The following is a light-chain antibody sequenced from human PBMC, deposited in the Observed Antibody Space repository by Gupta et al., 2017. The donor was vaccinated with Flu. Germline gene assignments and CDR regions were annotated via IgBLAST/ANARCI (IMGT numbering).Light chain of an antibody. CDR3: NSRDITANNQAV. J-gene: IGLJ2*01. CDR1: SLRNSY. CDR2: AKN. V-gene: IGLV3-19*01. Sequence: SSALTQDPAVSVALGQTVRITCQGDSLRNSYASWYQQKPGQAPVLVIYAKNIRPSGSPDLFSGSISRNTAALTITGAQAEEEADYYCNSRDITANNQAVFGGGTKLTGL.